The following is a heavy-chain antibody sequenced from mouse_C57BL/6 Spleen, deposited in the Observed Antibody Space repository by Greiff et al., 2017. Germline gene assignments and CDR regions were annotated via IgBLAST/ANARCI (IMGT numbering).Heavy chain of an antibody. J-gene: IGHJ3*01. CDR2: IYPGDGDT. D-gene: IGHD1-1*01. CDR3: AGDGSSPWFAY. CDR1: GYAFSSYW. V-gene: IGHV1-80*01. Sequence: QVQLQQPGAELVKPGASVKLSCKASGYAFSSYWMHWVKQRPGKGLEWIGQIYPGDGDTNYNEKFKGKATLTADKSSSTAYMQLSSLTSEDSAVYFCAGDGSSPWFAYWGQGTLVTVSA.